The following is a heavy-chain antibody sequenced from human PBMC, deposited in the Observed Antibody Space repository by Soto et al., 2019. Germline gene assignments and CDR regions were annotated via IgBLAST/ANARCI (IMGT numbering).Heavy chain of an antibody. CDR1: GGSISSGGYY. CDR2: IYYSGST. J-gene: IGHJ4*02. D-gene: IGHD6-13*01. V-gene: IGHV4-31*03. CDR3: ARDSTGYSSSWYGFFDY. Sequence: SETLSLTCTVSGGSISSGGYYWSWIRQHPGKGLEWIGYIYYSGSTYYNPSLKSRVTIPVDTSKNQFSLKLSSVTAADTAVYYCARDSTGYSSSWYGFFDYWGQGTLVTVSS.